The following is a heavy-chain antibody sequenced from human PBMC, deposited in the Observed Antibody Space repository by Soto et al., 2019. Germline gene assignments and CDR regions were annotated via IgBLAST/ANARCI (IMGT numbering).Heavy chain of an antibody. D-gene: IGHD5-18*01. CDR1: GYTFTSYD. V-gene: IGHV1-8*01. CDR3: ARDRDTAMVHGMDV. J-gene: IGHJ6*02. Sequence: ASVKVSCKASGYTFTSYDINWVRQATGQGLEWMGWMNPNSGNTGYAHKFQGRVTMTRNTSISTAYMELSSLRSEDTAVYYCARDRDTAMVHGMDVWGQGTTVTVSS. CDR2: MNPNSGNT.